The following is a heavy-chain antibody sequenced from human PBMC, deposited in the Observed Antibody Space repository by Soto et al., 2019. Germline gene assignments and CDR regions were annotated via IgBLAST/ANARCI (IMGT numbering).Heavy chain of an antibody. CDR1: GYTFTSYG. J-gene: IGHJ6*02. Sequence: WASVKVSCKASGYTFTSYGISWVRQAPGQGLEWMGWISAYNGNTNYAQKLQGRVTMTTDTSTSTAYMELRSLRSDDTAVYYCARRRITMVRGVITTNYYYYYGMDVWGQGTTVTVSS. V-gene: IGHV1-18*01. D-gene: IGHD3-10*01. CDR3: ARRRITMVRGVITTNYYYYYGMDV. CDR2: ISAYNGNT.